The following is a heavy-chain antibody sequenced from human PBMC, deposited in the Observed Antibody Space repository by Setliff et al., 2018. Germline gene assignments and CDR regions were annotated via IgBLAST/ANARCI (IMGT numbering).Heavy chain of an antibody. CDR3: AKERYFDWFFED. CDR2: INHSGST. CDR1: GGSFSDYY. Sequence: SETLSLTCTVYGGSFSDYYWGWIRQPPGKGLEWIAEINHSGSTNYNPSLKSRVTISVDTSRNQFSLKLSSVTAADTAFYYCAKERYFDWFFEDWGQGTLVTVSS. J-gene: IGHJ4*02. D-gene: IGHD3-9*01. V-gene: IGHV4-34*01.